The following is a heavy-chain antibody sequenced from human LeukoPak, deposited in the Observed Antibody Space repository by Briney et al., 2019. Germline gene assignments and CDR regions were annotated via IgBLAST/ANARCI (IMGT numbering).Heavy chain of an antibody. CDR3: ARVGDHFHWYLDL. CDR1: EFTFSNYG. CDR2: LYSGSST. J-gene: IGHJ2*01. D-gene: IGHD3-3*02. Sequence: GGSLRLSCAASEFTFSNYGMHWVRQAPGKGLEWVSILYSGSSTYYADSVEGRFTISRDSSKNTLFLQMNDLRAEDTAVYYCARVGDHFHWYLDLWGRGTLVTVSS. V-gene: IGHV3-NL1*01.